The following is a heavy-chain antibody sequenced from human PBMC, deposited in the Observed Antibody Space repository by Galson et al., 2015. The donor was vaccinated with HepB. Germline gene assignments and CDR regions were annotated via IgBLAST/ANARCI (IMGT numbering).Heavy chain of an antibody. CDR2: IKEDGSRA. CDR1: GFSFSSYW. Sequence: SLRLSCAASGFSFSSYWMHWVRQAPGKGLEWVANIKEDGSRAYYADSVKGRFTISRDNAKNSLYLQMKSLKTEDTAVYYCSGIEGDQGNLVTVSS. J-gene: IGHJ4*02. V-gene: IGHV3-7*03. CDR3: SGIE.